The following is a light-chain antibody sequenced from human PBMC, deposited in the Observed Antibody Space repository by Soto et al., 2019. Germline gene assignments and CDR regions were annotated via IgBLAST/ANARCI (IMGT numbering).Light chain of an antibody. J-gene: IGKJ1*01. CDR3: QQYNSYRT. Sequence: IQLTQSPSSLYASVGDRVTITCRASQGISSYLAWYQQKPGKAPKLLIYAASTLQSGVPSRFSGSGSGTDFTLTISSLQPEDFATYYCQQYNSYRTFGQGTKVDIK. CDR1: QGISSY. CDR2: AAS. V-gene: IGKV1-9*01.